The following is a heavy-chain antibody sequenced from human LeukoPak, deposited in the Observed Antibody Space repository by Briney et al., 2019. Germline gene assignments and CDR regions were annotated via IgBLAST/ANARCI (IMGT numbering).Heavy chain of an antibody. D-gene: IGHD5-12*01. CDR2: IIPIFGTA. CDR1: GGTFSSYA. Sequence: GASVKVSCKASGGTFSSYAISWVRQAPGQGLEWMGEIIPIFGTANYAQKFQGRVTITADESTSTAYMELSSLRSEDTAVYYCARGTLLSGSPTNTFDYWGQGTLVTVSS. J-gene: IGHJ4*02. V-gene: IGHV1-69*01. CDR3: ARGTLLSGSPTNTFDY.